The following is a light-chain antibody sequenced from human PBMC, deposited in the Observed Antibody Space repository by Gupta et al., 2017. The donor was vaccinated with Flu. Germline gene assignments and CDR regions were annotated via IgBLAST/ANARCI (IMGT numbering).Light chain of an antibody. V-gene: IGKV1-39*01. CDR2: AAS. CDR3: QQSVSTPLT. J-gene: IGKJ1*01. CDR1: QSISSY. Sequence: PSSLSASVGDRVTITCRASQSISSYLNWYQQKPGKAPKLLIYAASSLQSGVPSRFSGSGSGTDFTLTISSLQPEDFAAYYCQQSVSTPLTFGQGTKVEIK.